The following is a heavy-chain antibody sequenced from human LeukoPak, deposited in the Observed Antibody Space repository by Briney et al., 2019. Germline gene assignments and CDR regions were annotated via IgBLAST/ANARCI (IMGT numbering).Heavy chain of an antibody. CDR3: ASSSGSGSYPPYYFDY. CDR1: GGTFSSYA. Sequence: GASVKVSCKASGGTFSSYAISWVRQAPGQGLEWMGGIIPIFGTANYAQKFQGRVAITKDESTSTAYMELSSLRSEDTAVYYCASSSGSGSYPPYYFDYWGQGTLVTVSS. J-gene: IGHJ4*02. D-gene: IGHD3-10*01. CDR2: IIPIFGTA. V-gene: IGHV1-69*05.